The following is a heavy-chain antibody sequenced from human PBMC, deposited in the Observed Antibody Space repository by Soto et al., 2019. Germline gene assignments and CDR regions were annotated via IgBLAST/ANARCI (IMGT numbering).Heavy chain of an antibody. V-gene: IGHV1-18*01. Sequence: ASVKGSCKASGYTFPSYGSISVRQAPGQGLEWMGWISAYNGNTNYAQKLQGRVTMTTDTSTSTAYMELRSLRSDDTAVYYCARDVLDYGDYSWLDPWGQGTLVTVSS. CDR2: ISAYNGNT. CDR3: ARDVLDYGDYSWLDP. D-gene: IGHD4-17*01. CDR1: GYTFPSYG. J-gene: IGHJ5*02.